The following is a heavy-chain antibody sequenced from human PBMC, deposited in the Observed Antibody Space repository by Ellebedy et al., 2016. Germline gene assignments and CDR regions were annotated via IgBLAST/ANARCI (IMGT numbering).Heavy chain of an antibody. CDR1: GFTFGDHL. Sequence: GESLKISXAASGFTFGDHLMHWVRQAPGKGLEWVCRITWDGSETHYADSVKGRFTISRDNSKNTLYLHMNSLRAEDTAVYYCAREIMAAISGMDVWGTGTTVTVSS. D-gene: IGHD3-10*01. CDR2: ITWDGSET. J-gene: IGHJ6*03. V-gene: IGHV3-43*01. CDR3: AREIMAAISGMDV.